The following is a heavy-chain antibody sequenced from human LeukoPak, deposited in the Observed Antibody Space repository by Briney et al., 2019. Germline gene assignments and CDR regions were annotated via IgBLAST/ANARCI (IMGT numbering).Heavy chain of an antibody. CDR2: LNYDGSNT. J-gene: IGHJ4*02. Sequence: GGSQRLSCSASGFTFSPYAMHWVRQAPGKGLEYVSGLNYDGSNTFYADSVKGRFIVSRDNSKNTVNLQMSDLRVEDTAVYYCVRGRQLVADYWGQGALVTVSS. CDR1: GFTFSPYA. V-gene: IGHV3-64D*06. CDR3: VRGRQLVADY. D-gene: IGHD6-13*01.